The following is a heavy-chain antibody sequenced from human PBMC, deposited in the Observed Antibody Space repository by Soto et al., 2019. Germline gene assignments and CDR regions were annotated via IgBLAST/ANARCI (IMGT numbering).Heavy chain of an antibody. CDR1: GFTFSNAW. V-gene: IGHV3-15*01. CDR3: TKDGDRHAYTSLHY. D-gene: IGHD3-16*01. CDR2: IKSKTDGGTT. J-gene: IGHJ4*02. Sequence: SVRLSCAASGFTFSNAWMSWVRQAPGKGLEWVGRIKSKTDGGTTDYAAPVKGRFTISRDDSKNTLYLQINSLKTEDTAVYYCTKDGDRHAYTSLHYCGQGTLVTV.